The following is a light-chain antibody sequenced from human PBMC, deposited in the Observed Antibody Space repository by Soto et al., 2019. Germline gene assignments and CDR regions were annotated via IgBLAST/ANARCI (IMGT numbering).Light chain of an antibody. Sequence: EIVLTQSPATLSLSPGERATLSCRASQSVSSYLAWYQQKPGQAPRLLIYDASNRATGIPARFSGSGSGTDFTLTVNSLEPEDFAVYYGQQRSYWPRTFGQGTKLEIK. CDR1: QSVSSY. V-gene: IGKV3-11*01. CDR3: QQRSYWPRT. CDR2: DAS. J-gene: IGKJ2*01.